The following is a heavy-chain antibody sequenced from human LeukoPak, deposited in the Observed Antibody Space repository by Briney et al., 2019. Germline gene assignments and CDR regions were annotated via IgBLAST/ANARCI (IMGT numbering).Heavy chain of an antibody. V-gene: IGHV3-21*01. CDR3: ARGHFDSRGYFGGMDV. D-gene: IGHD3-22*01. Sequence: GGSLRLSCAASGFTFSGYSMNWVRQAPGKGLEWVSSISSSSSYIYYADSVKGRFTISRDNAKNSLYLQMNSLRAEDTAVYYCARGHFDSRGYFGGMDVWGQGTTVTVSS. CDR2: ISSSSSYI. CDR1: GFTFSGYS. J-gene: IGHJ6*02.